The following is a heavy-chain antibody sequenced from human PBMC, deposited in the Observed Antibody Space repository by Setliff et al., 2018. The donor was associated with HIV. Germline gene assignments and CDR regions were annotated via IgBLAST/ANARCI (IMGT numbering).Heavy chain of an antibody. J-gene: IGHJ6*03. Sequence: KPSETLSLTCTVSGDSISSSIYYWGWVRQPPGKGLEWIGGIYYTGSPFYNPSLKSRVTISVDTSNNQFSLNLSSVTAADTAVYYCARGGGTSSPIDYHYYIDVCGKGTTVTVSS. CDR3: ARGGGTSSPIDYHYYIDV. CDR2: IYYTGSP. D-gene: IGHD6-6*01. V-gene: IGHV4-39*01. CDR1: GDSISSSIYY.